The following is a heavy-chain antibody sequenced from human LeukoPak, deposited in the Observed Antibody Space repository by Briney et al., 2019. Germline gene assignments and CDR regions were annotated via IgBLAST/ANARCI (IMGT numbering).Heavy chain of an antibody. CDR1: GFSFSSYA. D-gene: IGHD6-6*01. V-gene: IGHV3-23*01. Sequence: GGSLRLSCAASGFSFSSYAMSWVRQAPARGMEWVSAISGSGGSTYYADSVKGRFTISRDNSKNTLYLQMNSLRAEDTAVYYCAKSKQLLRHYWGQGTLVTVSS. J-gene: IGHJ4*02. CDR3: AKSKQLLRHY. CDR2: ISGSGGST.